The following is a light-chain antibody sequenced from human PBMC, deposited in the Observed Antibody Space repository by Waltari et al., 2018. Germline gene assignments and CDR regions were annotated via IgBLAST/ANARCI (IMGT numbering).Light chain of an antibody. CDR3: QQYATSPRT. CDR2: GAY. CDR1: QSIGSSSTY. V-gene: IGKV3-20*01. Sequence: EIVLTQSPGTLSLSPGERATLSCRASQSIGSSSTYLAWYQQKPGQAPRLLIYGAYTTATGIPDRFSGSGSGTYFTLTISRVEPEDFAVYYCQQYATSPRTFGQGTRVEVK. J-gene: IGKJ1*01.